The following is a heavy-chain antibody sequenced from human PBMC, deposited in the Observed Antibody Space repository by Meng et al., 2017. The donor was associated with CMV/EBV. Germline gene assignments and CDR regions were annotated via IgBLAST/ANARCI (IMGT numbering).Heavy chain of an antibody. Sequence: QVQLVQTGAEVKSPGASVTVSCQTSGDRFSDHYMHWVRQAPGQGLEWMGWIYPNSGGTHYAQKFQDRVTMTRDTSISTVYMELSRLTSDDTAVYYCVRDHNWGPDYWGQGTLVTVSS. CDR3: VRDHNWGPDY. V-gene: IGHV1-2*02. D-gene: IGHD1-1*01. CDR1: GDRFSDHY. CDR2: IYPNSGGT. J-gene: IGHJ4*02.